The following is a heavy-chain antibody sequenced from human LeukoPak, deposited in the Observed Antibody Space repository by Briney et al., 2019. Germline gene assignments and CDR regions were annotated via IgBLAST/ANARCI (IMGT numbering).Heavy chain of an antibody. CDR2: INPDGSEK. CDR3: ATYYDFWSAYRSDY. D-gene: IGHD3-3*01. J-gene: IGHJ4*02. V-gene: IGHV3-7*01. CDR1: GFTFSNYW. Sequence: GGSLRLSCAVSGFTFSNYWMKWARQPSGKGLGWVATINPDGSEKLYVDSVKGRFTISRDNAENSLYLQMNSLRAEDTAVYYCATYYDFWSAYRSDYWGQGTLVTVSS.